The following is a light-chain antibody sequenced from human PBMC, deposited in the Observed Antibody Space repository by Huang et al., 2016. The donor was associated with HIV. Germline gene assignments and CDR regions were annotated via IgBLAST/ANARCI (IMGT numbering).Light chain of an antibody. CDR3: QQYYSHST. J-gene: IGKJ3*01. CDR1: QDISNF. CDR2: TAS. V-gene: IGKV1-8*01. Sequence: AIQMTQSPSSLSASTGDRITIACRASQDISNFLAWYQQKPRKPPKLLIHTASLLQSGVPSRFNASGSGTDFTLTVTCLQSEDFASYYCQQYYSHSTFGPGTKV.